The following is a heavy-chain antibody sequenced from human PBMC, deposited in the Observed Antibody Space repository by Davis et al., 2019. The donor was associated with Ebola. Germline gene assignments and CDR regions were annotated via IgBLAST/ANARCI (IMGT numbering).Heavy chain of an antibody. Sequence: PGGSLTLSCAASGFTFSSYSMTWVRQAPGKGLEWVANIKQDGSEKYYVDSVKGRFTISRDNAKNSLYLQMNSLRAEDTAVYYCASGKSCGGDCYLYWGQGTLVTVSS. CDR2: IKQDGSEK. V-gene: IGHV3-7*01. CDR1: GFTFSSYS. CDR3: ASGKSCGGDCYLY. J-gene: IGHJ4*02. D-gene: IGHD2-21*02.